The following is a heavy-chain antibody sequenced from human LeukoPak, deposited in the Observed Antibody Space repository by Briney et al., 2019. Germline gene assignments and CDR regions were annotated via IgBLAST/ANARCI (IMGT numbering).Heavy chain of an antibody. CDR1: GFTFSSYE. CDR2: ISSSGSTI. Sequence: GGSLRLSCAASGFTFSSYEMNWVRQAPGKGLEWVSYISSSGSTIYYADSVKGRFTISRDNAKNSLYLQMNSLRAEDTAVHYCAREGSTYGSGVDYWGQGTLVTVSS. V-gene: IGHV3-48*03. D-gene: IGHD3-10*01. J-gene: IGHJ4*02. CDR3: AREGSTYGSGVDY.